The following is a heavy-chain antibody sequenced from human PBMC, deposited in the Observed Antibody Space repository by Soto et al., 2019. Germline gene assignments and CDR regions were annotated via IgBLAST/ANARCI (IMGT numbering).Heavy chain of an antibody. CDR3: ASGCGRPRFPYFFDS. J-gene: IGHJ4*02. CDR1: GFTFNTYW. CDR2: IRQDVSEK. Sequence: EVQLVESGGGLVQPGGSLRLSCAASGFTFNTYWMSWVRQAPGKGLEWVATIRQDVSEKHCVYSVKGLFTISRDNAKHSLSLQMNSLGAEDTAVYYCASGCGRPRFPYFFDSWGRGTMVTVSS. V-gene: IGHV3-7*01. D-gene: IGHD2-21*01.